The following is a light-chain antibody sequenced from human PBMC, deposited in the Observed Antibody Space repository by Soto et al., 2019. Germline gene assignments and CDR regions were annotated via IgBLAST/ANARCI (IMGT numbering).Light chain of an antibody. Sequence: QSVLTQPASVSGSPGQSITISCTGTSSDIGGYNFVSWYQQHPGKAPKLMIYDVSNRPSGVSNRFSGSKSGNTASLTISGLQAEDETDYYCSSHTSISTYVFGTGTQLTVL. CDR1: SSDIGGYNF. CDR3: SSHTSISTYV. CDR2: DVS. J-gene: IGLJ1*01. V-gene: IGLV2-14*01.